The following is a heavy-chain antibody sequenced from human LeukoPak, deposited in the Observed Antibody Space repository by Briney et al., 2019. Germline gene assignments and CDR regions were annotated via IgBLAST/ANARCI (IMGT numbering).Heavy chain of an antibody. D-gene: IGHD4-17*01. CDR3: AKDPRTTVTTGWFDP. Sequence: GGSLRLSCAASGFTFSSYGMHWVRQAPGKGLEWVAVISYDGSNKYYADSVKGRFTISRDNSKNALYLQMNSLRAEDTAVYYCAKDPRTTVTTGWFDPWGQGTLVTVSS. CDR1: GFTFSSYG. CDR2: ISYDGSNK. J-gene: IGHJ5*02. V-gene: IGHV3-30*18.